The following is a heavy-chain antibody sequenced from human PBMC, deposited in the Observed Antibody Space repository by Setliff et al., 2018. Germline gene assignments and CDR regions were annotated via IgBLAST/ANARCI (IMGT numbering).Heavy chain of an antibody. V-gene: IGHV4-38-2*02. J-gene: IGHJ3*01. CDR2: LFDGGSA. CDR3: ARDPHYDPTYSLPGHAFDF. Sequence: SETLSLTCAVSGYSISNGFYWGWIRQSPVKGLEWIGSLFDGGSAYYSPSLKSRASISLDASKNQFALKLTSATAADTAVYYCARDPHYDPTYSLPGHAFDFWGQGRMVTVSS. CDR1: GYSISNGFY. D-gene: IGHD3-22*01.